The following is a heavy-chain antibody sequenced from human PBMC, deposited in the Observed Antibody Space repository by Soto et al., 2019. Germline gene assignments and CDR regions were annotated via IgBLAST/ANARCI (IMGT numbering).Heavy chain of an antibody. D-gene: IGHD4-17*01. CDR2: IYYSGST. J-gene: IGHJ4*02. Sequence: QLQLQESGPGLVKPSETLSLTCTVSGDSGGFISSSSYHWGWIRQPPGKGLEWIGNIYYSGSTYYNPSLKSRVTISGDTSKXQXXXRLTSVTAADTAVYYCARHPPYGPLDYWGQGTLVTVSS. CDR1: GDSGGFISSSSYH. CDR3: ARHPPYGPLDY. V-gene: IGHV4-39*01.